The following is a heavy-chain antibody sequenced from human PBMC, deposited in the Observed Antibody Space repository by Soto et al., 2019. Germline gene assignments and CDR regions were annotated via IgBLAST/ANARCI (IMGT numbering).Heavy chain of an antibody. CDR2: IDWADDT. V-gene: IGHV2-5*02. J-gene: IGHJ4*02. CDR1: GFSLTSSGVA. CDR3: ARIVWLRFEF. D-gene: IGHD6-19*01. Sequence: QVTLRESGPTLVKPTQTLTLTCTFSGFSLTSSGVAVGWIRQPPGKALEWLPSIDWADDTHYNPSLKNRAIITGDTSKNQVVLTMANMDPTDTATYYCARIVWLRFEFWGQGTPVTVSS.